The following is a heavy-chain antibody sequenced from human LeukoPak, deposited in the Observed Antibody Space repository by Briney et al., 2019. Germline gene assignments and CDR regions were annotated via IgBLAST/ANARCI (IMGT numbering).Heavy chain of an antibody. CDR1: GGSISSYY. D-gene: IGHD4-17*01. V-gene: IGHV4-4*07. Sequence: PSETLSLTCTVSGGSISSYYWSWIRQPAGKGLEWIGRIYTSGSTNYNPSLKSRVTMSVDTSKNQFSLKLSSVTAADTAVYYCAGGGEWQHTVTTVDYWGQGTLVTVSS. J-gene: IGHJ4*02. CDR3: AGGGEWQHTVTTVDY. CDR2: IYTSGST.